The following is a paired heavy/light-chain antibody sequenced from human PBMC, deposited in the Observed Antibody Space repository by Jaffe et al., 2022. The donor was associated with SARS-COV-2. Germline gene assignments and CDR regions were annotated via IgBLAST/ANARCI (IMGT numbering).Light chain of an antibody. Sequence: DIQMTQSPSTLSASVGDRVTITCRASQSISSWLAWYQQKPGKAPKLLIYRASSLESGVPSRFSGSGSGTEFTLTISGLQPDDFATYYCQQYNSYSRTFGQGTKVEIK. J-gene: IGKJ1*01. CDR3: QQYNSYSRT. V-gene: IGKV1-5*03. CDR1: QSISSW. CDR2: RAS.
Heavy chain of an antibody. CDR2: ISGSGGST. CDR1: GFTFNSYA. V-gene: IGHV3-23*04. D-gene: IGHD3-9*01. J-gene: IGHJ4*02. Sequence: EVQLVESGGLLVQPGGSLRLSCAASGFTFNSYAMSWVRQAPGKGLEWVSAISGSGGSTYYADSVKGRFTISRDNSKNTLYLQMNSLRAEDTAVYYCAKDNYDILTDSSTRNVILYYFDYWGQGTLVTVSS. CDR3: AKDNYDILTDSSTRNVILYYFDY.